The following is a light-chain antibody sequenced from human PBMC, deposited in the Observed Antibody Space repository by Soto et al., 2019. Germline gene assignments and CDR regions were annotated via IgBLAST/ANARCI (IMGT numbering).Light chain of an antibody. CDR2: GVT. CDR3: TSYTSVTIVV. CDR1: NSDIGGYNS. J-gene: IGLJ2*01. V-gene: IGLV2-14*01. Sequence: QSVLTQPASVSGSPGQSITISCTGSNSDIGGYNSVSWYQQHPSKAPKLLIVGVTNRPSGVSDRFSGSKSGNTASLTISALQAEDEADYYCTSYTSVTIVVFGGGTKLTVL.